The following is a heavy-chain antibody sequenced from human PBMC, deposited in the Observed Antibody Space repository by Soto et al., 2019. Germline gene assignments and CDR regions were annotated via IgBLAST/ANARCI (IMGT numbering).Heavy chain of an antibody. CDR3: AREITGKFPN. V-gene: IGHV1-8*01. CDR1: GYTFTSYD. CDR2: MNPNTGNT. Sequence: QVQLVQSGAEVKKPGASVKVSCKASGYTFTSYDINWVRQATGQGLERLGWMNPNTGNTGHAQKFQGRVTMTRSTSIRTAYMELSSLRSEDTAVYYCAREITGKFPNWGQGTLVTVSS. D-gene: IGHD1-20*01. J-gene: IGHJ4*02.